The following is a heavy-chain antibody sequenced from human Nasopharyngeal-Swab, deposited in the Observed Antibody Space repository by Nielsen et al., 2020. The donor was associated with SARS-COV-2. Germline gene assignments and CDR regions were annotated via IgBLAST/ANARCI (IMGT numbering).Heavy chain of an antibody. J-gene: IGHJ3*02. Sequence: GESLKISCAATGFTFESHKMSWLRQAPGKGLEWVANIKTDGSETSYVGSVKGRFTISRDNAKNSLYLQMNSLRAEDTAVYFCARAWRGFSIWGQGTMVTVSS. CDR3: ARAWRGFSI. D-gene: IGHD3-3*01. CDR1: GFTFESHK. V-gene: IGHV3-7*01. CDR2: IKTDGSET.